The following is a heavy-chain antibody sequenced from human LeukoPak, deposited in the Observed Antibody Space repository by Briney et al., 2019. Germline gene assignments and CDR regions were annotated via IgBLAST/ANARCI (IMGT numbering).Heavy chain of an antibody. CDR3: ASRNTRYCSSTSCHDY. V-gene: IGHV1-2*02. CDR1: GYTSTGYY. J-gene: IGHJ4*02. D-gene: IGHD2-2*01. CDR2: INPNSGGT. Sequence: ASVKVSCKASGYTSTGYYMHWVRQAPGQGLEWMGWINPNSGGTNYAQKFQGRVTMTRDTSISTAYMELSRLRSDDTAVYYCASRNTRYCSSTSCHDYWGQGTLVTVSS.